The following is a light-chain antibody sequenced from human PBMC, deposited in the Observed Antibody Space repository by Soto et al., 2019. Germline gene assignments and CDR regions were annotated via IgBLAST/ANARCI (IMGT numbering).Light chain of an antibody. J-gene: IGKJ5*01. Sequence: DIQITQSPSTRSGSVGDRVTITCRASQTISSWLAWYQQKPGKAPKLLIYAASTLQSGVPSRFSGSKSGTDFTLTISSLQPEDFATYYCQQSYSSPITFGQGTRLEIK. CDR1: QTISSW. V-gene: IGKV1-39*01. CDR3: QQSYSSPIT. CDR2: AAS.